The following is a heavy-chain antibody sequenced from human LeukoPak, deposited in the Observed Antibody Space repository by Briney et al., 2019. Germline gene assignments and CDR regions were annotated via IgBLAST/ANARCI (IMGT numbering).Heavy chain of an antibody. D-gene: IGHD1-26*01. CDR3: AREDIMVGATPHDY. Sequence: SVKVSCKASGGTFSSYAISWVRQAPGQGLEWMGRIIPIFGTANYAQKFQGRVTITTDGSTSTAYMELSSLRSEDTAVYYCAREDIMVGATPHDYWGQGTLVTVSS. J-gene: IGHJ4*02. V-gene: IGHV1-69*05. CDR2: IIPIFGTA. CDR1: GGTFSSYA.